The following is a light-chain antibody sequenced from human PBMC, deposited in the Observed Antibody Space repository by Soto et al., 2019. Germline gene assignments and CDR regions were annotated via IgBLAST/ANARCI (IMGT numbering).Light chain of an antibody. Sequence: DIQMTQSPSTLSASVGDRVTITCRASQSIGRWLAWYQHKPGKAPKLLIFDAFSLESGVPSRFSGSGSATEFTLTISSLQPDDFATYSCQRYNTYSSTFGQGTNLEIK. V-gene: IGKV1-5*01. J-gene: IGKJ1*01. CDR1: QSIGRW. CDR2: DAF. CDR3: QRYNTYSST.